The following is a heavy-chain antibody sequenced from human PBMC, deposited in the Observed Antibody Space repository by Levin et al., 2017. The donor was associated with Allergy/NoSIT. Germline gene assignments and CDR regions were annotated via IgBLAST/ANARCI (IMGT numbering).Heavy chain of an antibody. CDR3: MGGRGWLPDY. CDR2: VYDSGST. J-gene: IGHJ4*02. V-gene: IGHV4-59*03. Sequence: SETLSLTCTVSADSISSYYWTWIRQSPGKGLEWIGFVYDSGSTNYNPSLKSRVTISVDTSKNQFSLRLSPVTAADTALYYCMGGRGWLPDYWGQGTLVTVSS. CDR1: ADSISSYY. D-gene: IGHD1-26*01.